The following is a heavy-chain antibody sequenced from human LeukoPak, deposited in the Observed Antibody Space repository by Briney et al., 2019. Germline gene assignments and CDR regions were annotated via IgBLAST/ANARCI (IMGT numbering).Heavy chain of an antibody. J-gene: IGHJ4*02. CDR3: ARPHPLYGAGSFVF. CDR2: IYASGSA. D-gene: IGHD3-10*01. Sequence: TSETLSLTCTVSGGSISSYFWSWIRQSPGEGLEWIGYIYASGSANYNPSLKSRVAFSLDTSKSQISLTLTSVTAADTAVYYCARPHPLYGAGSFVFWGQGILVTVSS. CDR1: GGSISSYF. V-gene: IGHV4-59*08.